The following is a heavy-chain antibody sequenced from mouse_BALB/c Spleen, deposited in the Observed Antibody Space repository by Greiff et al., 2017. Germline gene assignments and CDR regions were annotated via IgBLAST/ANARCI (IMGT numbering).Heavy chain of an antibody. CDR3: ARGGNSYFDD. CDR2: IDPANGNT. D-gene: IGHD2-1*01. J-gene: IGHJ2*01. V-gene: IGHV14-3*02. CDR1: GFNIKDTY. Sequence: EVKLMESGAELVKPGASVKLSCTASGFNIKDTYMHWVKQRPEQGLEWIGRIDPANGNTKYDPKFQGKATITADTSSNTAYLQLSSLTSEDTAVYYCARGGNSYFDDWGQGTTLTVSS.